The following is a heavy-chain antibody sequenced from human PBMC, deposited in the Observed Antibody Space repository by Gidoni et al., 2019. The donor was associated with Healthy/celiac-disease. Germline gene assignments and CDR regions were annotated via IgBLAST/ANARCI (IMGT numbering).Heavy chain of an antibody. J-gene: IGHJ4*02. CDR2: ISGSGGST. CDR3: AKGEGNYYGSGSYYNPADY. D-gene: IGHD3-10*01. Sequence: EVQLLESGGGLVQPGGSLRLSCAASGFTFSSYAMRWVRQAPGKGLEWVSAISGSGGSTYYADSVKGRFTISRDNSKNTLYLQMNSLRAEDTAVYYCAKGEGNYYGSGSYYNPADYWGQGTLVTVSS. V-gene: IGHV3-23*01. CDR1: GFTFSSYA.